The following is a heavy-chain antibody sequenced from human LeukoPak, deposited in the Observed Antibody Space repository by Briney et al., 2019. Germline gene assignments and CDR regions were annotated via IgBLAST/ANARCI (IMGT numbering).Heavy chain of an antibody. CDR1: GFTFGDYA. D-gene: IGHD3-22*01. CDR3: TRDRDDSSGYLFSY. J-gene: IGHJ4*02. Sequence: GGSLRLSCTASGFTFGDYAMSWFRQAPGKGLECVGFIRSKAYGGTTEYAASVKGRFTISRDDSKSITYLQMNSLKTEDTAVYYCTRDRDDSSGYLFSYWGQGTLVTVSS. CDR2: IRSKAYGGTT. V-gene: IGHV3-49*03.